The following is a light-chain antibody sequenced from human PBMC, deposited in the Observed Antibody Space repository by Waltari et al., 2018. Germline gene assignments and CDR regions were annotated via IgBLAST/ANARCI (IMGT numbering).Light chain of an antibody. CDR2: EVS. CDR1: SSAVGGYNY. J-gene: IGLJ2*01. Sequence: QSALTQPPSASGSPGQSVPIPCTGTSSAVGGYNYVSWYQPHPGKAPKLMIYEVSKRPSGVPDRFSGSKSGNTASLTVSGLQAEDEADYYCSSYAGSNIVFGGGTKLTVL. CDR3: SSYAGSNIV. V-gene: IGLV2-8*01.